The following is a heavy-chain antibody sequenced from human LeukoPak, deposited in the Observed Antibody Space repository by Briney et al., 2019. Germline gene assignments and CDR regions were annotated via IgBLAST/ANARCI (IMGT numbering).Heavy chain of an antibody. CDR2: IYSSGST. Sequence: SETLSLTCTVSGGSVSNYYWSWIRQPPGKGLEWIGYIYSSGSTNYNPSLKSRVTISVDTSKIQFSLKLSSVTAADTAVYYCARVQVYYYDSSGYYSDAFDIWGQGTMVTVSS. J-gene: IGHJ3*02. CDR1: GGSVSNYY. D-gene: IGHD3-22*01. V-gene: IGHV4-59*02. CDR3: ARVQVYYYDSSGYYSDAFDI.